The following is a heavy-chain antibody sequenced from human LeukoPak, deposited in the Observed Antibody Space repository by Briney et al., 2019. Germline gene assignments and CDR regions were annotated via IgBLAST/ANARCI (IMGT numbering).Heavy chain of an antibody. J-gene: IGHJ4*02. V-gene: IGHV3-23*01. Sequence: GGSLRLSCAASGFTFSSYGMSWVRQAPGKGLEWVSGITGSGGSTYYADSVKGRFTISRDNSKNTVYLQMNSLRAEDTAVYYCAKRSAESIGYFDYWGQGTLVTVSS. CDR2: ITGSGGST. D-gene: IGHD3-3*02. CDR1: GFTFSSYG. CDR3: AKRSAESIGYFDY.